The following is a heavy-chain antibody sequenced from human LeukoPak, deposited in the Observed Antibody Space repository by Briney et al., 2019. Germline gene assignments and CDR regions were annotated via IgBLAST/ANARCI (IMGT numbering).Heavy chain of an antibody. J-gene: IGHJ4*02. V-gene: IGHV4-39*07. D-gene: IGHD6-13*01. CDR1: GGSISSSSYY. CDR3: ARGKEAAAGGGSIDY. CDR2: IYYSGST. Sequence: SETLSLTCTVSGGSISSSSYYWGWIRQPPGKGLEWIGSIYYSGSTNYNPSLKSRVTISVDTSKNQFSLKLSSVTAADTAVYYCARGKEAAAGGGSIDYWGQGTLVTVSS.